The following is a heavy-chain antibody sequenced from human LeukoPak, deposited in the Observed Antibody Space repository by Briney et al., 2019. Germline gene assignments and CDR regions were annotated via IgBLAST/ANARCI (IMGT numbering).Heavy chain of an antibody. CDR2: IHYSGST. D-gene: IGHD2-15*01. J-gene: IGHJ6*03. Sequence: PSETLSLTCTVSGGSISSYYWSWIRQPPGKGLEWIGYIHYSGSTNYNPSLKSRVTISVDTSKNQFSLKLSSVTAADTAVYYCARTTEGYCRGRSCYSYYYYMDVWGKETTVTVSS. CDR1: GGSISSYY. V-gene: IGHV4-59*01. CDR3: ARTTEGYCRGRSCYSYYYYMDV.